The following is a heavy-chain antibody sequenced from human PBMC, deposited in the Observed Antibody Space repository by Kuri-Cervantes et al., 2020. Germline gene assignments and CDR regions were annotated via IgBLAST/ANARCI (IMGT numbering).Heavy chain of an antibody. Sequence: GESLKISCAASGFTFDNAWMSWVRQAPGKGLEWVGRTKSNSDGGATDYAAPVKDRFSISRDDSKRILYLQMASLKIEDTATYYCTARHDDSGAYLFLDYWGHGTPVTVSS. V-gene: IGHV3-15*01. CDR2: TKSNSDGGAT. CDR3: TARHDDSGAYLFLDY. CDR1: GFTFDNAW. D-gene: IGHD4-17*01. J-gene: IGHJ4*01.